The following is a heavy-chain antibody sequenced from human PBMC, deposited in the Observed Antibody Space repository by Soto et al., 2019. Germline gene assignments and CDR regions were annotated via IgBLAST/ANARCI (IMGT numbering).Heavy chain of an antibody. CDR2: IYYSGST. V-gene: IGHV4-59*01. J-gene: IGHJ6*02. CDR1: GGSISSYY. CDR3: ARGPVTIFGVVITYYYGMDV. D-gene: IGHD3-3*01. Sequence: QVQLQESGPGLVKPSETLSLTCTVSGGSISSYYWSWIRQPPGKGLEWIGYIYYSGSTNYNPSLKSRVTISVDTSKNQFSLKLSSVTAADTAVYYCARGPVTIFGVVITYYYGMDVWGQGTTVTVSS.